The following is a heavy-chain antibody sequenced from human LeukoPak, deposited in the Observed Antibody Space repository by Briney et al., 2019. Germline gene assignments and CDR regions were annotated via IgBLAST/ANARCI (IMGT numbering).Heavy chain of an antibody. CDR3: ARAPLYYYYGMDV. CDR1: GGSFSGYY. CDR2: VNHSVST. J-gene: IGHJ6*02. V-gene: IGHV4-34*01. Sequence: PSETLSLTCAVYGGSFSGYYWSWIRQPPGKGLEWIGEVNHSVSTNYNPSLKSRVTISVDTSKNQFSLKLSSVTAADTAVYYCARAPLYYYYGMDVWGQGTTVTVSS.